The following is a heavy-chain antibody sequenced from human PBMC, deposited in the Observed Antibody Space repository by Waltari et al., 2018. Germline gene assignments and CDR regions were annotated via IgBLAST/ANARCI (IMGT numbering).Heavy chain of an antibody. CDR1: GHNVIDHY. Sequence: QVQLMQSGSGVKKPGASVKVSCKASGHNVIDHYVHWVRQAPGQPLEWMGRINRHNIGTESAQKFKGRVTMTSDTSINTVFLELSRLTPDDTAVYYCARETPDKYGIDYWGQGTLVTVSS. J-gene: IGHJ4*02. D-gene: IGHD6-6*01. CDR3: ARETPDKYGIDY. V-gene: IGHV1-2*06. CDR2: INRHNIGT.